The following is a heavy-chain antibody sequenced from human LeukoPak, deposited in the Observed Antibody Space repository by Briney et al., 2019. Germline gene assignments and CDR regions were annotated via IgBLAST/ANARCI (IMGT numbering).Heavy chain of an antibody. CDR1: GGYISSYY. V-gene: IGHV4-59*01. Sequence: SETLSLTCTVSGGYISSYYWSWIRQPPGKGLEWIGYIYYSGSTNYNPSLKNRVTISVDKSKNQISLKLMYVTDADAAVYYCAGEKVNTAMVTSPRKYYYYVDVWGKGTTVTVSS. J-gene: IGHJ6*03. CDR3: AGEKVNTAMVTSPRKYYYYVDV. D-gene: IGHD5-18*01. CDR2: IYYSGST.